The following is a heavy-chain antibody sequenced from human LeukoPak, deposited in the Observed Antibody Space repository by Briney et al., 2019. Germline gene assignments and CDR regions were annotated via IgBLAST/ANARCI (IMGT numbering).Heavy chain of an antibody. Sequence: SVKVSCKASGGTFSSYAISWVRQAPGQGLEWMGGIIPIFGTANYAQKFQGRVTITADESASTAYMELSSLRSEDTAVYYCAGRDGDYADYFDYWGQGTLVTVSS. D-gene: IGHD4-17*01. CDR2: IIPIFGTA. CDR1: GGTFSSYA. CDR3: AGRDGDYADYFDY. V-gene: IGHV1-69*13. J-gene: IGHJ4*02.